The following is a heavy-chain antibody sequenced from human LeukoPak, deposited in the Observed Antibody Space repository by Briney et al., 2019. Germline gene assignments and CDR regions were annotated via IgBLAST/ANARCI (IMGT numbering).Heavy chain of an antibody. D-gene: IGHD6-19*01. CDR1: GFTFSSYA. V-gene: IGHV3-30*04. Sequence: GRSLRLSCAASGFTFSSYAMHWVRQAPGKGLEWVAVISYDGSNKYYADSVKGRFTISRDNSKNTLYLQMNSLRAEDTAVYYCARDLGSGWYGEPDYWGQGTLVTVSS. CDR2: ISYDGSNK. CDR3: ARDLGSGWYGEPDY. J-gene: IGHJ4*02.